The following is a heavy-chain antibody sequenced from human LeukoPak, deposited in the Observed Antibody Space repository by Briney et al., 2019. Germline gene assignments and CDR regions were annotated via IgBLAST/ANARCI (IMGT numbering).Heavy chain of an antibody. J-gene: IGHJ3*02. CDR3: ARPSIAAPGAFDI. CDR2: ISYDGSNK. CDR1: GFTFISYA. D-gene: IGHD6-6*01. Sequence: GGSLRLSCAASGFTFISYAMHWVRQAPGKGLEWVAVISYDGSNKYYADSVKGRFTISRDNSKNTLYLQMNSLRAEDTAVYYCARPSIAAPGAFDIWGQGTMVTVSS. V-gene: IGHV3-30-3*01.